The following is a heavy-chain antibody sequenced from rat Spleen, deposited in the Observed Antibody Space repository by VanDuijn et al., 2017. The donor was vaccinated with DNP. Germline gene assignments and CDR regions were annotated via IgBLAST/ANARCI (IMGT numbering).Heavy chain of an antibody. CDR1: GFSLTNYG. V-gene: IGHV2S75*01. CDR2: IWGHGST. J-gene: IGHJ2*01. D-gene: IGHD5-1*01. Sequence: QVQLKESGPVLVQASETLSLTCTVSGFSLTNYGVIWVRQSPGKGLEWMGIIWGHGSTDYNSALKSRLSINRDTSKSQVFLKMNSLRSEDTATYYCTREKTGRDWGQGVMVTVSS. CDR3: TREKTGRD.